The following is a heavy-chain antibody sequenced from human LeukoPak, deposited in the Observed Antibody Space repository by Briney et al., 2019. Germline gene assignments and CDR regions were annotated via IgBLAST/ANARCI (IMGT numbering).Heavy chain of an antibody. CDR3: ARDDILTGQPWNY. CDR2: ISSSSSYI. Sequence: GRSLRLSCAASRFTFSSYSMNWVRQAPGKGLEWVSSISSSSSYIYYADSVKGRFTISRDNAKNSLYLQMNSLRAEDTAVYYCARDDILTGQPWNYWGQGTLVTVSS. D-gene: IGHD3-9*01. V-gene: IGHV3-21*01. J-gene: IGHJ4*02. CDR1: RFTFSSYS.